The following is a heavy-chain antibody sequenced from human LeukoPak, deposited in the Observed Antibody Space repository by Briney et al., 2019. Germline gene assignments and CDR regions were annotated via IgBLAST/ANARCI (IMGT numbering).Heavy chain of an antibody. D-gene: IGHD2-2*01. V-gene: IGHV3-23*01. CDR3: AKGSSASCCPPRWFDP. J-gene: IGHJ5*02. Sequence: GGSLRLSCAASGFTFSSYAMSWVRQAPGAGLEWVSAISGSGGSTYYADSVKGRFTISRDNSKNTLYLQMSSLRAEDTAVYYCAKGSSASCCPPRWFDPWGQGTLVTVSS. CDR1: GFTFSSYA. CDR2: ISGSGGST.